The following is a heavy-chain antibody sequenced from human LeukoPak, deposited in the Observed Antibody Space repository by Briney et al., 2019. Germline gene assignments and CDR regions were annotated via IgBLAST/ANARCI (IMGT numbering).Heavy chain of an antibody. CDR2: INPNSGGT. V-gene: IGHV1-2*02. D-gene: IGHD1-26*01. J-gene: IGHJ5*02. CDR1: GYTFTGYY. Sequence: ASVKVSCKASGYTFTGYYIHWVRQAPGQGLEWMGWINPNSGGTNYAQKFQGRVTMTRDTSISTAYMELSRLRSDDTAVYYCAREVQIVGATYRKPYNWFDPWGQGTLVTVSS. CDR3: AREVQIVGATYRKPYNWFDP.